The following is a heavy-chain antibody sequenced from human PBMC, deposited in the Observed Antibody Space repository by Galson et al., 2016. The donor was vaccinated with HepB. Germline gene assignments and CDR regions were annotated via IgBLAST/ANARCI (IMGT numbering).Heavy chain of an antibody. V-gene: IGHV3-30*18. CDR1: GNTFRSYG. D-gene: IGHD3-9*01. CDR3: AKDLGQVRYFDWFGGMDV. CDR2: IAYDGRKK. J-gene: IGHJ6*02. Sequence: SLRLSCAASGNTFRSYGMHWDRQAPGKGPEWVAVIAYDGRKKYYADSVKGRFTIPRDNSKNTLYLQVNSLRAEDTAVYYCAKDLGQVRYFDWFGGMDVWGQGTSVTVS.